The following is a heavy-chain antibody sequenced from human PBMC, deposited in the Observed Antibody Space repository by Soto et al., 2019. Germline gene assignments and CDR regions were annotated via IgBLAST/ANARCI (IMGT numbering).Heavy chain of an antibody. CDR2: IYYSGST. D-gene: IGHD5-12*01. V-gene: IGHV4-59*01. CDR1: GGSISSYY. Sequence: PSETLSLTCTVSGGSISSYYWSWIRQPPGKGLEWIGYIYYSGSTNYNPSLKSRVTISVDTSKNQFSLKLSSVTAADTAVYYCARDRGYSGYENYGMDVWGQGTTVTVSS. CDR3: ARDRGYSGYENYGMDV. J-gene: IGHJ6*02.